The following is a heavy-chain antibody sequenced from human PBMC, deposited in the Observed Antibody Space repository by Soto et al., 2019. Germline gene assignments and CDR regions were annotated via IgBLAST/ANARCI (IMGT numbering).Heavy chain of an antibody. Sequence: QVQLQESGQGLVKPSETLSLTCSVSGGTISSYYWSWIRQPPGKGLEWICYIYSRGSTSYNPSLNRRAPLLRGTSKNKFSLRLTSVTAGDTAVYYCATGRISRGLDGWGQGTTITVSS. J-gene: IGHJ6*02. CDR1: GGTISSYY. V-gene: IGHV4-59*12. CDR2: IYSRGST. CDR3: ATGRISRGLDG.